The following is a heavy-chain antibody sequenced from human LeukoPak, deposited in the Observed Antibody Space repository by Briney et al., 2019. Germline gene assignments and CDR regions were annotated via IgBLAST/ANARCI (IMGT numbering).Heavy chain of an antibody. CDR3: AGDLSYDSSYFDY. CDR2: IYYSGST. CDR1: GGSISSSSYY. D-gene: IGHD3-22*01. V-gene: IGHV4-39*07. J-gene: IGHJ4*02. Sequence: SETLSLTCTVSGGSISSSSYYWGWIRQPPGKGLEWIGSIYYSGSTYYNPSLKSRVTISVDTSKNQFSLKLSSVTAADTAVYYCAGDLSYDSSYFDYWGQGTLVTVSS.